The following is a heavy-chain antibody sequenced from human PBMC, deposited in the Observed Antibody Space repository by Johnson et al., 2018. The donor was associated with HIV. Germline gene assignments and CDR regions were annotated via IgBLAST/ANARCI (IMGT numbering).Heavy chain of an antibody. CDR2: IKQDGSEK. Sequence: MQLVESVGGLVQPGGSLRLSCGASGFTFSNFWMSWVRQAPGKGLEWVANIKQDGSEKYYVDSVKGRFTISRNNAKNSLYLQMNSLRAEDTAVYYCAKDERAGQWLVLAFDIWGQGTMVTVSS. CDR3: AKDERAGQWLVLAFDI. D-gene: IGHD6-19*01. CDR1: GFTFSNFW. J-gene: IGHJ3*02. V-gene: IGHV3-7*01.